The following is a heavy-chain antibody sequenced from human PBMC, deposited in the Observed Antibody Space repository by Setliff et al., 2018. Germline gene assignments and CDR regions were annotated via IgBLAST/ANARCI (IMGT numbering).Heavy chain of an antibody. CDR3: ARDVFPYHYEGAFDI. J-gene: IGHJ3*02. Sequence: ASVKVSCKASGYTFTSHYMHWVRQAPGLGLEWMGTINPSSGRTSYAQQFQGRVTMTRDTSTSTVYMDMSSLRSEDTAVYYCARDVFPYHYEGAFDIWGQGTMVTVSS. D-gene: IGHD3-22*01. CDR2: INPSSGRT. CDR1: GYTFTSHY. V-gene: IGHV1-46*01.